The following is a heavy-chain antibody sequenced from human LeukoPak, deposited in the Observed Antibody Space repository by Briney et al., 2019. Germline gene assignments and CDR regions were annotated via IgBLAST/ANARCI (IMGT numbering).Heavy chain of an antibody. J-gene: IGHJ3*02. Sequence: GGSLRLSCAASGFTFSSYGMHWVRQAPGKGLEWVAVIWYDGSNKYYADSVKGRFTISRDNSKNTLYLQMNSLRAEDTAVYYCARPIRGYSGYDSLDAFDIWGQGTMVTVSS. CDR2: IWYDGSNK. D-gene: IGHD5-12*01. V-gene: IGHV3-33*08. CDR3: ARPIRGYSGYDSLDAFDI. CDR1: GFTFSSYG.